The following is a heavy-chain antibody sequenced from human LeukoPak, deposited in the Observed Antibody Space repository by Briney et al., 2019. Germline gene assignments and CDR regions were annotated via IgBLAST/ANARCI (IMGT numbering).Heavy chain of an antibody. D-gene: IGHD3-22*01. V-gene: IGHV4-59*08. Sequence: SETLSLTCTASGGSISSYYWSWIRQPPGKGLEWIGYIYYSGSTNYNPSLKSRVTISVDTSKNQFSLKLSSVTAADTAVYYCARRGPTDYYDSSGYSVGAFDIWGQGTMVTVSS. CDR3: ARRGPTDYYDSSGYSVGAFDI. CDR2: IYYSGST. J-gene: IGHJ3*02. CDR1: GGSISSYY.